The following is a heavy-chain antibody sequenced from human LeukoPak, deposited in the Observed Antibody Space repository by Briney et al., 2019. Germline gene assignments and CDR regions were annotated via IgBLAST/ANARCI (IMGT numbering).Heavy chain of an antibody. J-gene: IGHJ4*02. Sequence: GGSLRLSCVSSGFTLSGYDMNWVRQAPGKGLEWVSFISSGSSTIYYADSVKGRFTISRDNAKNSLYLHMNSLRDEDTAVYYCASSWAYFDSWGQGTLVTVSS. CDR2: ISSGSSTI. CDR3: ASSWAYFDS. V-gene: IGHV3-48*02. D-gene: IGHD6-13*01. CDR1: GFTLSGYD.